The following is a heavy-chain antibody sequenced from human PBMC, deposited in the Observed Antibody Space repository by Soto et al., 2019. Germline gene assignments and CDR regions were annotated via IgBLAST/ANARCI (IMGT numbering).Heavy chain of an antibody. CDR2: IYYSGST. CDR1: GGSISSYY. D-gene: IGHD3-22*01. V-gene: IGHV4-59*01. CDR3: ARSYDSSGYYI. J-gene: IGHJ3*02. Sequence: QVQLQESGPGLVKPSETLSLTCTVSGGSISSYYWSWIRQHPGKGLEWIGYIYYSGSTNYNPSLKSRVTISVDTSKNQFSLKLSSVTAADTAVYYCARSYDSSGYYIWGQGTMVTVSS.